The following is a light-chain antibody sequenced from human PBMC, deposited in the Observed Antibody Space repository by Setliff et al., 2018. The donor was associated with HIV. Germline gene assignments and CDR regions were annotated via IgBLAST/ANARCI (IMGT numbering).Light chain of an antibody. CDR1: SSDVGRYDL. J-gene: IGLJ1*01. CDR3: CSNTGSNTYV. Sequence: QSALAQPASVSGSPGQSITISCTGTSSDVGRYDLVSWYQQHPGKAPKLIIYQATKRPSGVSTRFSGSKSGNTASLTISGLQAEDEADYYCCSNTGSNTYVFGTGTKVTVL. CDR2: QAT. V-gene: IGLV2-23*01.